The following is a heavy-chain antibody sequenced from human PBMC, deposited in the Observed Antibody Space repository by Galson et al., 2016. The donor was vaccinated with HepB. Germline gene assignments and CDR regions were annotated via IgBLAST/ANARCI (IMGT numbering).Heavy chain of an antibody. CDR2: IDHSGNI. J-gene: IGHJ5*01. CDR3: ARELRVGAYNSAERWLDS. V-gene: IGHV4-59*12. Sequence: SETLSLTCSVSGGSIYPYYWNWIRQPSGQGLEWIAYIDHSGNIVYNPSPRSRVTLSVDTSRNQFSLKLTSVTAADTAVDYCARELRVGAYNSAERWLDSWGQGTLVTVSS. D-gene: IGHD1-26*01. CDR1: GGSIYPYY.